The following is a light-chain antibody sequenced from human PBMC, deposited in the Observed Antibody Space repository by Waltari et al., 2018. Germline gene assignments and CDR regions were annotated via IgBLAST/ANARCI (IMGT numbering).Light chain of an antibody. V-gene: IGKV1-5*01. CDR3: QQYNSDSQN. J-gene: IGKJ1*01. CDR1: QSIDSW. CDR2: DAS. Sequence: DIQMTQSPSTLSASVGDRVTITCRASQSIDSWLAWYQQKPGKAPKLLIYDASSLERGVPSRFRGSGSGTEFTLTISSLQPDDFATYYCQQYNSDSQNFGQGTKVEIK.